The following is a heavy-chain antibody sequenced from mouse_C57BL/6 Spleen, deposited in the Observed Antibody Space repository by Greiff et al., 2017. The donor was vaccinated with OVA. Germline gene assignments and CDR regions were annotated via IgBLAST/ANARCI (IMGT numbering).Heavy chain of an antibody. CDR3: ARNDDDGGLYWYLEV. V-gene: IGHV1-72*01. CDR1: GYTFTSYW. CDR2: IDPNSGGT. Sequence: VQLQQPGAELVKPGASVKLSCKASGYTFTSYWMHWVKQRPGRGLEWIGRIDPNSGGTKYNEKFKSKATLTVDKPSRTAYMQLSSRTSEDSAVYYCARNDDDGGLYWYLEVWGTGTTVTVSA. D-gene: IGHD2-4*01. J-gene: IGHJ1*03.